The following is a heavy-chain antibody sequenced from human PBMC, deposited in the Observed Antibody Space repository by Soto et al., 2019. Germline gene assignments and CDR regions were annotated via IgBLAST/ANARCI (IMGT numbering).Heavy chain of an antibody. CDR1: GFTFSSYW. Sequence: GGSLRLSCAASGFTFSSYWMHWVRQAPGKGLVWVSRINSDGSSTSYADSVKGRFTISRDNAKNTLYLQMNSLRAEDTAVYYCAKDALGYCISTSCLGPDYWGQGTLVTVSS. V-gene: IGHV3-74*01. D-gene: IGHD2-2*01. CDR3: AKDALGYCISTSCLGPDY. CDR2: INSDGSST. J-gene: IGHJ4*02.